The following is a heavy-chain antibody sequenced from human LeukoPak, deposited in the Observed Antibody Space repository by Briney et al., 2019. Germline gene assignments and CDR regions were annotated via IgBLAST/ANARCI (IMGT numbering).Heavy chain of an antibody. CDR3: ARVYGGYGYYYYYYMDV. V-gene: IGHV4-39*07. D-gene: IGHD5-12*01. Sequence: SETLSLTCTVSGGSISSSTYYWGWIRQPPGKGLEWIGSIFYSGSTNYNPSLKSRVTISVDTSKRQFSLKMSAVTAADTAVYYCARVYGGYGYYYYYYMDVWGKGTTVTISS. J-gene: IGHJ6*03. CDR1: GGSISSSTYY. CDR2: IFYSGST.